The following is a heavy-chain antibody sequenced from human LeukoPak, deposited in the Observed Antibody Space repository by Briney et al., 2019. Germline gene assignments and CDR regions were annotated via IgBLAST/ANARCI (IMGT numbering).Heavy chain of an antibody. V-gene: IGHV3-23*01. J-gene: IGHJ5*02. CDR3: VKGRQLFDP. CDR1: GFTFSNYA. Sequence: GGSLRLSCAASGFTFSNYAMSWVRQAPGKGLEWVSSISGSSGTIDYADSVKGRFTISRDNSKNAQYLQMNSLRAEDTAVYYCVKGRQLFDPWGQGTLVTVSS. D-gene: IGHD1-1*01. CDR2: ISGSSGTI.